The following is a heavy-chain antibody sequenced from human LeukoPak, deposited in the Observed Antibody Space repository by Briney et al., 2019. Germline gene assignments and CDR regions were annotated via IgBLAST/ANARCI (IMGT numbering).Heavy chain of an antibody. Sequence: SVKVSCKASGGTFSSYAISWVRQAPGQGLEWMGRIIPILGIANYAQKFQGRVTITADKSTSTAYMELSSLRSEDTAMYYCARDSAGNDYWGQGTLVTVSS. V-gene: IGHV1-69*04. CDR3: ARDSAGNDY. CDR2: IIPILGIA. CDR1: GGTFSSYA. D-gene: IGHD6-13*01. J-gene: IGHJ4*02.